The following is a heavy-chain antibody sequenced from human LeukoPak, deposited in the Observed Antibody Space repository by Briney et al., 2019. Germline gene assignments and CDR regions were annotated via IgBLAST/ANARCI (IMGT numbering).Heavy chain of an antibody. J-gene: IGHJ4*02. CDR2: IYPGDSDT. Sequence: GESLKTSCKGSGYSFTSYWIDWVRQMPGKGLEWMGIIYPGDSDTRYSPSFQGQVTISADKSISTTYLQWSSLKASDTAMYYCARSGGGAYCSGGSCSNDYWGQGTLVTVSS. V-gene: IGHV5-51*01. D-gene: IGHD2-15*01. CDR3: ARSGGGAYCSGGSCSNDY. CDR1: GYSFTSYW.